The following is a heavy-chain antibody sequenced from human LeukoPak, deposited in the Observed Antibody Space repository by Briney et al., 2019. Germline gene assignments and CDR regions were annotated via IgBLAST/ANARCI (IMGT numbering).Heavy chain of an antibody. CDR2: ISSSGGSS. J-gene: IGHJ4*02. CDR1: GFTFSSYG. CDR3: AKIIDSAGISY. Sequence: GGSLRLSCAASGFTFSSYGMSWVRQAPGKGLEWVSAISSSGGSSYYADSVKGRFTISRDNSKNTLSLQMNNLRAEDTAAYFCAKIIDSAGISYWGQGTLVTVSS. V-gene: IGHV3-23*01. D-gene: IGHD6-13*01.